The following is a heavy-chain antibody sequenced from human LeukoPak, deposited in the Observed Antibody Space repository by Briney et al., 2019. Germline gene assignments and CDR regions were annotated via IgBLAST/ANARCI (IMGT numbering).Heavy chain of an antibody. J-gene: IGHJ4*02. Sequence: GGSLRLSCSASGLTVSTSFMNWVRQAPGKGLEWVSVVYSGGTTYYADSVKGRFTISRDNSKNTLYLQMNSLRAEDTAVYYCAKAIDYGDGNYFDYWGQGTLVTVSS. V-gene: IGHV3-53*01. CDR3: AKAIDYGDGNYFDY. D-gene: IGHD4-17*01. CDR2: VYSGGTT. CDR1: GLTVSTSF.